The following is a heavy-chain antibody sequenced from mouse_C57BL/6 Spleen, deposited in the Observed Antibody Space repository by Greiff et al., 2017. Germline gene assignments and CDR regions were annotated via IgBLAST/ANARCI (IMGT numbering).Heavy chain of an antibody. D-gene: IGHD3-3*01. CDR3: ARSGTTPFAY. J-gene: IGHJ3*01. V-gene: IGHV1-80*01. CDR1: GYAFSSYW. Sequence: VQLQQSGAELVKPGASVKISCKASGYAFSSYWMNWVKQRPGKGLEWIGQIYPGDGDTNDNGKFKGKATLTVDKSSSTAYMQLSSLTSEDSAVYYCARSGTTPFAYWGQGTLVTVSA. CDR2: IYPGDGDT.